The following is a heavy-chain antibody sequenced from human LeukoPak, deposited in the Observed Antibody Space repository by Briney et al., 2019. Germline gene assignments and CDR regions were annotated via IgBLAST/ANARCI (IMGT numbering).Heavy chain of an antibody. J-gene: IGHJ4*02. Sequence: ASVKVSCKASGYTFITYAMHWVRQAPGQRLEWMGWINAGNGDTKYSQKFHGRVIFTRDTSANTAYMELSSLRSEDTAVYYCARSCSVGSCYPSPLDYWGQGSLVTVSS. CDR2: INAGNGDT. CDR3: ARSCSVGSCYPSPLDY. V-gene: IGHV1-3*01. CDR1: GYTFITYA. D-gene: IGHD2-15*01.